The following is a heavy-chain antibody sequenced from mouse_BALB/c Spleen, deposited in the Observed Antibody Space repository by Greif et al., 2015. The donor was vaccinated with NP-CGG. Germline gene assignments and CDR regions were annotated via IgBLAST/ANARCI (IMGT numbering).Heavy chain of an antibody. CDR2: INPSNGGT. CDR3: TIYYGYPAWFAY. J-gene: IGHJ3*01. V-gene: IGHV1S16*01. D-gene: IGHD2-2*01. Sequence: VKLMESGAELVKPGASVKLSCKASGYTFTSYWMHWVKLRPGQGFEWIGEINPSNGGTNYNEKFKRKATLTVDKSSSTAYIQLSSLTSEDSAVYYCTIYYGYPAWFAYWGQGTLVTVSA. CDR1: GYTFTSYW.